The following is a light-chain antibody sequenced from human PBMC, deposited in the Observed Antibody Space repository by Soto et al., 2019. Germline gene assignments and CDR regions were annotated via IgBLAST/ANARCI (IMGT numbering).Light chain of an antibody. J-gene: IGKJ1*01. CDR1: QSVTNNY. V-gene: IGKV3-20*01. Sequence: IVSTQSPGTLSLSPGERATLSCRASQSVTNNYLAWFQQKPGQAPRLLMYGASSRATGIPDRFSGSGSRTDFTLTITRLEPEDFAVYYCQQYASSRTFGQGTKVE. CDR2: GAS. CDR3: QQYASSRT.